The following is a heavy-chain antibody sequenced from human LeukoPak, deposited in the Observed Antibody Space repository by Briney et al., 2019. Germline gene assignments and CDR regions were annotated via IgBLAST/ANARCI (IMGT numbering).Heavy chain of an antibody. J-gene: IGHJ4*02. D-gene: IGHD3-22*01. CDR2: IYYSGST. CDR3: ARGAYYYED. Sequence: PSETLSLTCTVSGGSISGSSYYWGWIRQPPGKGLEWIGSIYYSGSTYYNPSLKSRVTISVDTSKNQFSLKLNSVTATDTAVYYCARGAYYYEDWGQGTLVTVSS. CDR1: GGSISGSSYY. V-gene: IGHV4-39*02.